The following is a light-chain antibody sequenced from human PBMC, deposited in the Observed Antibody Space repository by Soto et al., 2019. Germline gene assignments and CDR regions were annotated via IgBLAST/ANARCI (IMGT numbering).Light chain of an antibody. J-gene: IGKJ4*01. Sequence: IQMTQSPSALSASMGDRATITCGASHDIRNSLNWYQQTPGKPPKLLISHASNRELGVPSKFSGTGFGTDFSLTISNLQPEDIAIYFCQQFYSAPLTFGGGTKVDIK. V-gene: IGKV1-33*01. CDR2: HAS. CDR1: HDIRNS. CDR3: QQFYSAPLT.